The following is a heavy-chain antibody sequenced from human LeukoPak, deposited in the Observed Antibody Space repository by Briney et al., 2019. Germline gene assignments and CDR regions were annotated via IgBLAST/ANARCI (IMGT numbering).Heavy chain of an antibody. D-gene: IGHD3-22*01. J-gene: IGHJ4*02. CDR3: ARAAYDNNGYLTL. CDR1: GFTFSSYG. V-gene: IGHV3-33*01. CDR2: IWYDGTNK. Sequence: GGSLGLSCVASGFTFSSYGMHWVRQAPGKGLEWVAVIWYDGTNKYYADSVKGRFTISRDSPKNTLYLQMNSLRAEDTAVYYCARAAYDNNGYLTLWGQGTLVTVSS.